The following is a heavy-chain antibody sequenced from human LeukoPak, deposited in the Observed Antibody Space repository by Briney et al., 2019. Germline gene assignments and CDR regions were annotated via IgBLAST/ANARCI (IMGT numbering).Heavy chain of an antibody. Sequence: TGGSLRLSCAASGFTFSSYAMHWVRQAPGKGLEWVAVISYDGSNKYYADSVKGRFTISRDNSKNTLYLQMNSLRAEDTAVYYCARVPSLYSSSQPDYWDQGTLVTVSS. CDR1: GFTFSSYA. J-gene: IGHJ4*02. V-gene: IGHV3-30*04. CDR2: ISYDGSNK. D-gene: IGHD6-6*01. CDR3: ARVPSLYSSSQPDY.